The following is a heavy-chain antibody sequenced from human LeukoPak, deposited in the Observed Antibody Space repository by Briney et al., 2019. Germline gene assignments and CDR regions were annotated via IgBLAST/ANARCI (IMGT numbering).Heavy chain of an antibody. D-gene: IGHD1-26*01. CDR3: ARVRGSYSVDY. V-gene: IGHV3-11*04. J-gene: IGHJ4*02. CDR2: ISSSSGTTT. Sequence: GGSLRLSCAASGFTFSDYYMSWIRQAPGKGLEWVSYISSSSGTTTHYADSVNGKFTISRDNAKNSLHMQMNSLRAEDTAVYYCARVRGSYSVDYWGQGTLVTVSS. CDR1: GFTFSDYY.